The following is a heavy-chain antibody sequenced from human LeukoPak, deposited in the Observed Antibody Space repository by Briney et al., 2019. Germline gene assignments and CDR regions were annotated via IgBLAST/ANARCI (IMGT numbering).Heavy chain of an antibody. Sequence: AGGSLRLSCAGSGFAFCTYAMSWVRQAPGRGLEGVSSISANGQATYYADSVEGRFTISRDNSKNTLYLQLNSLRAEDTATYCARDPYNTILYRLAYWGQGTLVTVSS. CDR2: ISANGQAT. J-gene: IGHJ4*02. CDR1: GFAFCTYA. D-gene: IGHD3-10*01. CDR3: ARDPYNTILYRLAY. V-gene: IGHV3-23*01.